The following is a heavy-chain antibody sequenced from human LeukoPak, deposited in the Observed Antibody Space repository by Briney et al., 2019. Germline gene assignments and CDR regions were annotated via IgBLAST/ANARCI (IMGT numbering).Heavy chain of an antibody. Sequence: SETLSLTCAVYGGSFSGYYCSWIRQPPGKGLGGIGEINHSGSTNYNPSLKSRVTISVDTSKNQFSLKLSSVTAADTAVYYCARKVVVPAAGLDYWGQGTLVTVSS. V-gene: IGHV4-34*01. CDR1: GGSFSGYY. CDR3: ARKVVVPAAGLDY. D-gene: IGHD2-2*01. J-gene: IGHJ4*02. CDR2: INHSGST.